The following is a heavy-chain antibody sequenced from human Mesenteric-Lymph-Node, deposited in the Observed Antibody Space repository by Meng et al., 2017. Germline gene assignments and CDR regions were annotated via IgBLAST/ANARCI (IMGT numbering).Heavy chain of an antibody. J-gene: IGHJ4*02. CDR1: GYRFTNHW. CDR3: ARLIVVVPPAMGPFDY. Sequence: KVSCKGSGYRFTNHWIGWVRQMPGKGLELMGIISPGDSVIRYSPSFQGQVTISAVNSISTAYLQWSSLKASDTAMYYCARLIVVVPPAMGPFDYWGQGTLVTVSS. CDR2: ISPGDSVI. D-gene: IGHD2-2*01. V-gene: IGHV5-51*01.